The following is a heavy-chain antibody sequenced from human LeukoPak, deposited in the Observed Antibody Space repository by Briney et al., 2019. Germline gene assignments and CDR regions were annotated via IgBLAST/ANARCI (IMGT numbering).Heavy chain of an antibody. D-gene: IGHD6-19*01. CDR2: ISYDGNNK. CDR1: GFTFSSYA. Sequence: GGSLRLSCAASGFTFSSYAMHWVRQAPGKGLEWVAVISYDGNNKYYADSVKGRFTISRDNSKNTLYLQVNSLRGEDTAMFYCARGHSSGWYGDYWGQGTLVTVSS. CDR3: ARGHSSGWYGDY. J-gene: IGHJ4*02. V-gene: IGHV3-30*04.